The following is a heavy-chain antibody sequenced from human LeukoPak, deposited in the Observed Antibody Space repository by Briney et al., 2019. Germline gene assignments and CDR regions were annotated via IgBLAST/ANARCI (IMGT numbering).Heavy chain of an antibody. J-gene: IGHJ5*02. D-gene: IGHD1-1*01. V-gene: IGHV4-59*01. CDR1: GGSISSYY. CDR2: IYHSGSA. CDR3: ARDQVGYNGWFDP. Sequence: PSGTLSLTCTVSGGSISSYYWSWIRQPPGKGLEWIGYIYHSGSANYNPSLKSRVTISLDTSKNQFSLKLSSVTAADTAVYYCARDQVGYNGWFDPWGQGTLVTVSS.